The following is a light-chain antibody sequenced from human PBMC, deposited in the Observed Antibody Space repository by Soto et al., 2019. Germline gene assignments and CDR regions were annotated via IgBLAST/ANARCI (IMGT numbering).Light chain of an antibody. CDR3: GTWDNSLSAYV. V-gene: IGLV1-51*01. Sequence: QSVLTQPPSVSVAPGQKVTISCSGSSSNIGNNYVSWYQQLPGTAPKLLIYDNYKRPSGILDRFSGSKSSTSATLGITGLQTGDEADYYCGTWDNSLSAYVFGTGTKLTVL. CDR2: DNY. CDR1: SSNIGNNY. J-gene: IGLJ1*01.